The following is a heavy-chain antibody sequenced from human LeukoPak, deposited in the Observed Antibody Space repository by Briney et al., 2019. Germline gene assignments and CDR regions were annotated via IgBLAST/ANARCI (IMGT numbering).Heavy chain of an antibody. CDR1: GGTFSSYA. V-gene: IGHV1-69*13. CDR3: AREPVPAAILSVWFDP. CDR2: IIPIFGTA. J-gene: IGHJ5*02. Sequence: ASVKVSCKASGGTFSSYAISWVRQAPGQGLEWMGGIIPIFGTANYAQKFQGRVTITADESTSTAYMELSSLRSEDTAVYYCAREPVPAAILSVWFDPWGQGTLVTVSS. D-gene: IGHD2-2*01.